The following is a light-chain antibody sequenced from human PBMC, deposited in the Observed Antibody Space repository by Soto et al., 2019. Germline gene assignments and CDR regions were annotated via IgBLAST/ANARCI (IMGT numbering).Light chain of an antibody. CDR1: QSISSW. J-gene: IGKJ1*01. Sequence: DIQMTQSPSTLSASVGDRVTNTCRASQSISSWLAWYQQKPGKAPKLLIYAASTLQSGVPSRFSGSGSGTEFTLTISSLQPEDFATYYCQQLNSYPPTFGQGTKVDIK. V-gene: IGKV1-5*01. CDR3: QQLNSYPPT. CDR2: AAS.